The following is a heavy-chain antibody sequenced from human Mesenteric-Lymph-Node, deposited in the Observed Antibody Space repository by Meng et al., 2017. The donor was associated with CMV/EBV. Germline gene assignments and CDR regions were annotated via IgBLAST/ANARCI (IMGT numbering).Heavy chain of an antibody. CDR3: AKGFDYYDSSGWGY. J-gene: IGHJ4*02. CDR2: IHSVAGRT. Sequence: GESLKISCAASGFTFSSYSMNWVRQAPGKGLEWVSVIHSVAGRTYYADSVKGRFTISRDDSKNTVYLQMNSLRVEDTAIYYCAKGFDYYDSSGWGYWGQGTLVTVSS. D-gene: IGHD3-22*01. CDR1: GFTFSSYS. V-gene: IGHV3-23*03.